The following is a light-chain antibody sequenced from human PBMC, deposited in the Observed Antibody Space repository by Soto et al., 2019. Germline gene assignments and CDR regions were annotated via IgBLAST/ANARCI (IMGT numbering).Light chain of an antibody. V-gene: IGKV1-39*01. Sequence: DIQMTQSPSSLSASIGDRVTITCRASQNINSHLNWYQQKPGKAPKVVIYAASRLQSGVPSRFSGSGSGTEFTLTISSLEPEDFATYYCQQSHITTLFTFGKGTKVEIK. CDR1: QNINSH. CDR3: QQSHITTLFT. J-gene: IGKJ2*01. CDR2: AAS.